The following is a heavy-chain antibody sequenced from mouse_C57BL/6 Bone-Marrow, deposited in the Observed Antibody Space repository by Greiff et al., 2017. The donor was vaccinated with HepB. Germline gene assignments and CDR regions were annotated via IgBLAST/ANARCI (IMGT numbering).Heavy chain of an antibody. J-gene: IGHJ3*01. D-gene: IGHD2-4*01. V-gene: IGHV1-81*01. Sequence: VQRVESGAELARPGASVKLSCKASGYTFTSYGISWVKQRTGQGLEWIGEIYPRSGNTYYNEKFKGKATLTADKSSSTAYMELRSLTSEDSAVYFCARVPIYYDYNWGQGTLVTVSA. CDR1: GYTFTSYG. CDR3: ARVPIYYDYN. CDR2: IYPRSGNT.